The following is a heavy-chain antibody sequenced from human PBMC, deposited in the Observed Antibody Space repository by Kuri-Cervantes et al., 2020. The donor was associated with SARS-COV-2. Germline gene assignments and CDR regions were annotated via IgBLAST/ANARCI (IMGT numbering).Heavy chain of an antibody. CDR2: TYYRSKWYN. Sequence: SCAISGDSVSSNSAAWNWIRQSPSRGLEWLGRTYYRSKWYNDYAVSVKSRITINPDTSKNQFSLQLNSVTPEDTAVYYCARGPTVAASSSVFDPWGQGTLVTVSS. V-gene: IGHV6-1*01. CDR1: GDSVSSNSAA. CDR3: ARGPTVAASSSVFDP. D-gene: IGHD6-6*01. J-gene: IGHJ5*02.